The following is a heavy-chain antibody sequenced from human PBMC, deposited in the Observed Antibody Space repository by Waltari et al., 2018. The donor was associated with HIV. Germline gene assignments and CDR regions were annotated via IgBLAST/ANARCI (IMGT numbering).Heavy chain of an antibody. Sequence: EVQLVESGGGLVQPGRSLRLSCAASGFKFDDYAMHWVRQPPGKGRGWVSSISGHSIRITYADSVRGRFTIARDNAKKSLDLQMDSLRPEDTALYYCTRGPMYNWFDPWVQGTLVTVSS. CDR2: ISGHSIRI. CDR1: GFKFDDYA. V-gene: IGHV3-9*01. CDR3: TRGPMYNWFDP. D-gene: IGHD3-10*01. J-gene: IGHJ5*02.